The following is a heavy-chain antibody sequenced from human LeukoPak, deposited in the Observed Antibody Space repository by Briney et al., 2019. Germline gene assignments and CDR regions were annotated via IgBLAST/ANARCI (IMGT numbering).Heavy chain of an antibody. CDR3: ARTYCNSTRCSNWFDP. J-gene: IGHJ5*02. V-gene: IGHV1-8*01. D-gene: IGHD2-2*01. Sequence: ASVKVSCKASGYTFTSYDINWVRQATGQGLEWMGWMNPNSGNTGYAQKFQGRVTMTRNTSISTAYMELSSLRSEDTAVYYCARTYCNSTRCSNWFDPWGQGTLVTVSS. CDR2: MNPNSGNT. CDR1: GYTFTSYD.